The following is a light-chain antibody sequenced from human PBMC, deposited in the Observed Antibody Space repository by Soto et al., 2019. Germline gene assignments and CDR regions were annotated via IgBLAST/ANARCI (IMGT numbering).Light chain of an antibody. CDR1: QSVSSY. CDR2: DAS. Sequence: EIVLTQSPATLSLSPGERATLSCRASQSVSSYLAWYQQKPGQAPRLLIYDASNRATGIPARFSGSGSGTDFTLTIRSLEPEDLAVYDCQQRSNWPGTFGQGTKVEIK. J-gene: IGKJ1*01. CDR3: QQRSNWPGT. V-gene: IGKV3-11*01.